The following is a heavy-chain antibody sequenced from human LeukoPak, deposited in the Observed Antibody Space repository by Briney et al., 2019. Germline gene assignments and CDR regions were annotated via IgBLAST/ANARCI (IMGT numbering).Heavy chain of an antibody. CDR1: GGSISSGDYY. CDR2: IYYSGST. CDR3: ARVPPSGSGWYYFDY. Sequence: PSETLSLTCTVSGGSISSGDYYWSWIRQPPGKGLEWIGYIYYSGSTYYNPSLKSRVTISVDTSKNQFSLKLSSVTAADTAVYYCARVPPSGSGWYYFDYWGQGTLVTVSS. J-gene: IGHJ4*02. D-gene: IGHD6-19*01. V-gene: IGHV4-30-4*01.